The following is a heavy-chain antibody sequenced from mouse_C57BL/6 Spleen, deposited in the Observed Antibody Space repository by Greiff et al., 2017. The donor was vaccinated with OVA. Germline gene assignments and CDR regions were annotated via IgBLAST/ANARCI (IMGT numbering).Heavy chain of an antibody. Sequence: DVKLVESGGGLVKPGGSLKLSCAASGFTFSDYGMHWVRQAPEKGLEWVAYISSGSSTIYYADTVKGRFTISRDNAKNTLFLQMTSLRSEDTAMYYCARITTVLGDYWGQGTTLTVSS. CDR3: ARITTVLGDY. D-gene: IGHD1-1*01. CDR1: GFTFSDYG. CDR2: ISSGSSTI. J-gene: IGHJ2*01. V-gene: IGHV5-17*01.